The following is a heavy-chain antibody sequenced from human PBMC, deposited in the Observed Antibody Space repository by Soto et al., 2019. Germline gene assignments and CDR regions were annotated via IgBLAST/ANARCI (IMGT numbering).Heavy chain of an antibody. V-gene: IGHV1-2*02. D-gene: IGHD3-10*01. CDR2: LNPNTGVT. CDR3: ARAAVRGEYYYFDY. CDR1: AYTFTGYY. J-gene: IGHJ4*02. Sequence: QVQLVQSGAEVKKPGASVMVSCKASAYTFTGYYIHWVRQAPGQGLEWMGWLNPNTGVTKYAHKFQGRVIMTRDTSISTAYMHLSSLTSDDTAIYYCARAAVRGEYYYFDYWGQGTLVTVSS.